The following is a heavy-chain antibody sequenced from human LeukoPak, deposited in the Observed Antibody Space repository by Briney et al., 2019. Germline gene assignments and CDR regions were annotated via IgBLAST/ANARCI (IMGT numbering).Heavy chain of an antibody. Sequence: GGSLRLSCAASGFTFSDYYMSWIRQAPGKGLEWVSYISSSGSTIYYADSVKGRFTISRDNAKNSLYLQMNSLRAEDTAVYYCARAPPSSSSPDYFDYWGQGTLVTVSS. V-gene: IGHV3-11*01. J-gene: IGHJ4*02. CDR3: ARAPPSSSSPDYFDY. CDR1: GFTFSDYY. CDR2: ISSSGSTI. D-gene: IGHD6-13*01.